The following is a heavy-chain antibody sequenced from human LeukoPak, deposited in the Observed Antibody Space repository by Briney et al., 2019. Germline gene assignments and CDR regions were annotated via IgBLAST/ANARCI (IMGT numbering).Heavy chain of an antibody. CDR3: AKEVGAIDY. D-gene: IGHD1-26*01. Sequence: GGSLRLSCAASGFTFSNYAMSWVRQAPGKGLEWVSGISWNSGSIGYADSVKGRFTISRDNAKNSLYLQMNSLRAEDTALYYCAKEVGAIDYWGQGTLVTVSS. V-gene: IGHV3-9*01. CDR2: ISWNSGSI. J-gene: IGHJ4*02. CDR1: GFTFSNYA.